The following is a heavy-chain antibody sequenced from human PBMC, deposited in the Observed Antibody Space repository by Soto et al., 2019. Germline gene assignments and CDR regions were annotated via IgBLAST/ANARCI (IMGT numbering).Heavy chain of an antibody. J-gene: IGHJ6*04. D-gene: IGHD6-6*01. V-gene: IGHV1-18*01. CDR2: ISAYNGDT. Sequence: QVQLLQSGAEVKKPGASVKVSCKASGYTFTNYGITWVRQAPGQGLEWMGWISAYNGDTHYTQRLQGRVTMTTDTSTSTAYMELRGLRSDDTAVYYCARVRQLVSYFYYAMDVWGEGTTGTVSS. CDR1: GYTFTNYG. CDR3: ARVRQLVSYFYYAMDV.